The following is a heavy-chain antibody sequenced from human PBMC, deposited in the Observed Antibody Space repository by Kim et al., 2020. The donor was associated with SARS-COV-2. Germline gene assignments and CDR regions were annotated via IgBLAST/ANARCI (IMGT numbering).Heavy chain of an antibody. CDR1: GYTFTNYG. CDR2: ISAYNGNT. Sequence: ASVKVSCKASGYTFTNYGISWVRQAPGQGLEWMGWISAYNGNTNYAQKFQGRVTMTTDTSTSTAYMELMSLRSDDTAVYYCARTIQARIAVAVYDYWGQGTLVTVSS. CDR3: ARTIQARIAVAVYDY. V-gene: IGHV1-18*01. J-gene: IGHJ4*02. D-gene: IGHD6-19*01.